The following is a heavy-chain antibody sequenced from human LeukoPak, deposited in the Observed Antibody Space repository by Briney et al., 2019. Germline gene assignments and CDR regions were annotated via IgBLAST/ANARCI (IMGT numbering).Heavy chain of an antibody. D-gene: IGHD2-2*01. V-gene: IGHV3-30*02. Sequence: GGSLRLSCAASGFTFSSYGMHWVRQAPGKGLEWVAFIRYDGSNKYYADSVKGRFTISRDNSKNTLYLQMNSLRAEDTAVYYCAKERGVGYIVPAAILDYWGQGTLVTVSS. J-gene: IGHJ4*02. CDR3: AKERGVGYIVPAAILDY. CDR1: GFTFSSYG. CDR2: IRYDGSNK.